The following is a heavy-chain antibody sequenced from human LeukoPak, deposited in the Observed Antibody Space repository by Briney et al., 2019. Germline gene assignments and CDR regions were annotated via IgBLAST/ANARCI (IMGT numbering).Heavy chain of an antibody. J-gene: IGHJ4*02. CDR2: IYYSGST. CDR1: GGSISSSSYY. D-gene: IGHD6-13*01. V-gene: IGHV4-39*01. CDR3: ARHGVAAAGTRNFDY. Sequence: SETLSLTCTVSGGSISSSSYYWGWIRQPPGKGLEWIGSIYYSGSTYYNPSLKSRVTISVDTSKNQFSLKLSSVTAADTAVYYCARHGVAAAGTRNFDYWGQGTLVTVSS.